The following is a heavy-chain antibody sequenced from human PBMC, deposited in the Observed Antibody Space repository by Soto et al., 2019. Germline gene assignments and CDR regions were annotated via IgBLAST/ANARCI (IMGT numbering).Heavy chain of an antibody. V-gene: IGHV1-18*01. CDR1: GYTFTSYG. CDR3: ARVTSSGWYEYYYYYYGMDV. D-gene: IGHD6-19*01. Sequence: QVQLVQSGAEVKKPGASVKVSCKASGYTFTSYGISWVRQAPGQGLEWMGWISAYNGNTNYAQKLQGRVTMTTDTSTSTAYMGLRSLRSDDKAVYYCARVTSSGWYEYYYYYYGMDVWGQGTTVTVSS. CDR2: ISAYNGNT. J-gene: IGHJ6*02.